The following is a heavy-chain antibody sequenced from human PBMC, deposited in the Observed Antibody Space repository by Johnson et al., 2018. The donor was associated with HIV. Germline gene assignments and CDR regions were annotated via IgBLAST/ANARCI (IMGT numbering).Heavy chain of an antibody. V-gene: IGHV3-48*04. CDR2: IDSSGSGI. D-gene: IGHD1-26*01. Sequence: VQLVESGGGLVQPEGSLRLSCAASGFTFSSYALSWVRQAPGKGLEWVSYIDSSGSGIYYADSVKGRFTISRDNAKNSLYLQMNNLRAEDTALYYCARRWEVHSNAFDIWGQGTMVTVSS. J-gene: IGHJ3*02. CDR3: ARRWEVHSNAFDI. CDR1: GFTFSSYA.